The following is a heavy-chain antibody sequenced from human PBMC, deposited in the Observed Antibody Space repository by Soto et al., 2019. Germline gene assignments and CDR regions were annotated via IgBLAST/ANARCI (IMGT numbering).Heavy chain of an antibody. J-gene: IGHJ4*02. CDR1: GYNFNTYG. D-gene: IGHD3-16*01. V-gene: IGHV1-18*01. CDR3: ARDRDYSHTDADIDY. Sequence: QVQLVQSGAEVRRPGASVRISCKTSGYNFNTYGIIWVRQAPGQGLVWMGWISGYNGYTKYAQSLEHSLTLSTDTPTSTAYLDLRSLRSGDTAVYFCARDRDYSHTDADIDYWGQGTLVTVSS. CDR2: ISGYNGYT.